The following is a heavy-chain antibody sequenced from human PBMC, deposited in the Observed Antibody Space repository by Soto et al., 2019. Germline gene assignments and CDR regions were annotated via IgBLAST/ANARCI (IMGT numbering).Heavy chain of an antibody. V-gene: IGHV4-59*01. D-gene: IGHD6-19*01. CDR2: IYYSGST. CDR1: GGSFSGYY. CDR3: ARSPFIAVAGTYYYYGMDV. Sequence: PSETLSLTCAVYGGSFSGYYWSWIRQPPGKGLEWIGYIYYSGSTNYNPSLKSRVTISVDTSKNQFSLKLSSVTAADTAVYYCARSPFIAVAGTYYYYGMDVWGQGTTVTVSS. J-gene: IGHJ6*02.